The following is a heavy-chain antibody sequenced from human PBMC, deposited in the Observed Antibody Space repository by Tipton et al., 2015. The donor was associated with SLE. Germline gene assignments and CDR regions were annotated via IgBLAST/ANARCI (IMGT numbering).Heavy chain of an antibody. V-gene: IGHV4-39*07. CDR3: ARSGPPTLRDRLLGAFDI. Sequence: TLSLTCTVSGGSISSSSYYWGWIRQPPGKGLEWIGEVNYSGSTSYNPSLQSRVTISVDTSKSQFSLNLSSVTAADTAVYYCARSGPPTLRDRLLGAFDIWGQGTLVTVSS. J-gene: IGHJ3*02. CDR1: GGSISSSSYY. D-gene: IGHD3-22*01. CDR2: VNYSGST.